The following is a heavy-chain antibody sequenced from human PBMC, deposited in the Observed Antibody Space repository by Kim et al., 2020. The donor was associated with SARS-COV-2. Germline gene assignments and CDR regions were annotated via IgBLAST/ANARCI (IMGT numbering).Heavy chain of an antibody. V-gene: IGHV4-61*02. D-gene: IGHD3-10*01. J-gene: IGHJ3*02. CDR2: IYTSGST. CDR3: ARDGLGGRWDDDAFDI. Sequence: SETLSLTCTVSGGSISSGSYYWSWIRQPAGKGLEWIGRIYTSGSTNYNPSLKSRVTISVDTSKNQFSLKLSSVTAADTAVYYCARDGLGGRWDDDAFDIWGQGTMVTVSS. CDR1: GGSISSGSYY.